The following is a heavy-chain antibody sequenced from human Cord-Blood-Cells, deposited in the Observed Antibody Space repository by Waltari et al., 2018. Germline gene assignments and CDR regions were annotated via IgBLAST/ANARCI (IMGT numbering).Heavy chain of an antibody. V-gene: IGHV4-34*01. CDR3: ASYGSGSYRSWFDP. CDR1: GGSFSGYY. D-gene: IGHD3-10*01. J-gene: IGHJ5*02. Sequence: QVQLQQWGAGLLKPSETLSLTCAVYGGSFSGYYWSWIRQPPGKGLEWIGEINHRGNPNYNPSLKSRVTISVDTSTNQFSLKLSSVTAADTAVYYCASYGSGSYRSWFDPWGQGTLVTVSS. CDR2: INHRGNP.